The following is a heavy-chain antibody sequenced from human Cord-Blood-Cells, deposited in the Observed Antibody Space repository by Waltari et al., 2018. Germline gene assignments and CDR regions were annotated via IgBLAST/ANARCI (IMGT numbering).Heavy chain of an antibody. V-gene: IGHV4-34*01. D-gene: IGHD3-22*01. Sequence: QVQLQQWGAGLLKPSETLSLTCAVYGGSFSGYYCSWIRQPPGKGLEWIGEINHSGSTNYNPSLKIRVTISVDTSKNQFSLKLSSVTAADTAVYYCARGDSSGYYFDYWGQGTLVTVSS. J-gene: IGHJ4*02. CDR1: GGSFSGYY. CDR2: INHSGST. CDR3: ARGDSSGYYFDY.